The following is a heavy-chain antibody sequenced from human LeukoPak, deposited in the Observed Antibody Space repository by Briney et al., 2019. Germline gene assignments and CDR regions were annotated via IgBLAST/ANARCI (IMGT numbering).Heavy chain of an antibody. Sequence: GGSLRLSCAASGFTFSNYAMHWVRQAPGKGLEWVAIISYDGSSKYYADSVKDRFTISRDNSKNTLYLQMNSLGPEDTAMYYCAKVRVVFNWNYAYYFDYWGQGTLVTVSS. CDR1: GFTFSNYA. J-gene: IGHJ4*02. CDR2: ISYDGSSK. CDR3: AKVRVVFNWNYAYYFDY. V-gene: IGHV3-30*18. D-gene: IGHD1-7*01.